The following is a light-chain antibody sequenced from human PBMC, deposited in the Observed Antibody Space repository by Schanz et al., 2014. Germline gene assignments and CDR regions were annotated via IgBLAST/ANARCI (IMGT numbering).Light chain of an antibody. CDR3: QQYTYSPPGFT. J-gene: IGKJ3*01. Sequence: ESVLTQSPGTLSLSPGERATLSCRASQSVSSTYFAWYQQKPGQAPRLLIYGAYFRATGIPDRFSGSGSGTDFTLTINRLEPEDFAVYYCQQYTYSPPGFTFGPGTRMDVK. CDR2: GAY. V-gene: IGKV3-20*01. CDR1: QSVSSTY.